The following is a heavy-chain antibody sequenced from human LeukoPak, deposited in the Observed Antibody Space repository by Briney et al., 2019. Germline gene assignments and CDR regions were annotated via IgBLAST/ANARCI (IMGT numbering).Heavy chain of an antibody. Sequence: GASVKVSCKASGGTFSSYAISWVRQAPGQGLEWMGGIIPIFGTANYAQKFQGRVTITADESTSTAYMELSSLRSEDTAVYYCAREGGIVGAQAHWGQGTLVTVSS. CDR1: GGTFSSYA. D-gene: IGHD1-26*01. V-gene: IGHV1-69*13. CDR2: IIPIFGTA. CDR3: AREGGIVGAQAH. J-gene: IGHJ1*01.